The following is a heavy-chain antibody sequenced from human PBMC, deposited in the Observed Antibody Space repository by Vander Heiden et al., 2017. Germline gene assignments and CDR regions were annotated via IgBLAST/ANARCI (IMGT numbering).Heavy chain of an antibody. D-gene: IGHD3-9*01. J-gene: IGHJ4*02. V-gene: IGHV3-23*01. CDR3: AKGYFDWLLLDY. Sequence: EVQLLESGGGLVQPGGSLRLSCAASGFTFSGYAMSWVRQAPGKGLEWVSAISGSGGSTYYADSVKGRFTISRDNSKNTLYLQMNSLRAEDTAVYYCAKGYFDWLLLDYWGQGTLVTVSS. CDR1: GFTFSGYA. CDR2: ISGSGGST.